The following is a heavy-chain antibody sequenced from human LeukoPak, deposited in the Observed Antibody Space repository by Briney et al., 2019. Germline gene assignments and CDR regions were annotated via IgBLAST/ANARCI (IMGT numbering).Heavy chain of an antibody. CDR1: GGSISSSSYY. CDR2: IYYSGST. V-gene: IGHV4-39*07. Sequence: SETLSLTCTVSGGSISSSSYYWGWIRQPPGKGLEWIGSIYYSGSTYYNPSLKSRVTISVDTSKNQFSLKLSSVTAADTAVYYCARGLQYYHDSSGYYPFDYWGQGTLVTVSS. D-gene: IGHD3-22*01. J-gene: IGHJ4*02. CDR3: ARGLQYYHDSSGYYPFDY.